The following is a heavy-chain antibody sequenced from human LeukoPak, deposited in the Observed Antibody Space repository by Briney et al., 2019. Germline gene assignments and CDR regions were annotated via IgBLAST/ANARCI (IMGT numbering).Heavy chain of an antibody. CDR2: IYHSGNT. J-gene: IGHJ5*01. CDR3: ARVTRGVITYNWFDF. Sequence: SETLSLTCTVSGVSLSNADYYWTWIRQPPGKGLEWIGYIYHSGNTHYNPSLQSRLTISIDTSKNDFSLRLTSVTAADTALYYCARVTRGVITYNWFDFWGQGALVLVSS. V-gene: IGHV4-30-4*01. D-gene: IGHD3-10*01. CDR1: GVSLSNADYY.